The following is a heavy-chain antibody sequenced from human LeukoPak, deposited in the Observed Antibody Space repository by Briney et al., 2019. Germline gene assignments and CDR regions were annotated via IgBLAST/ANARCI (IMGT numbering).Heavy chain of an antibody. D-gene: IGHD3-16*01. J-gene: IGHJ4*02. Sequence: GGSLRLSCAASGFTFSGSAMHWVRQASGKGLEWVGRIRSKANSYASAYAASVKGRFTISRDDSKNTAYLQMNSLKTEDTAVYYCTRKPRGEEGLHYWGQGTLVTVSS. CDR3: TRKPRGEEGLHY. V-gene: IGHV3-73*01. CDR2: IRSKANSYAS. CDR1: GFTFSGSA.